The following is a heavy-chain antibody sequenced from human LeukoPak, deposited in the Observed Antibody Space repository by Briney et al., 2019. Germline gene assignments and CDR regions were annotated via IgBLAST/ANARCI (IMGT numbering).Heavy chain of an antibody. CDR1: GFTFSSYW. J-gene: IGHJ4*02. Sequence: PGGSLRLSCAASGFTFSSYWMSWVRQAPGKGLEWVANIKQDGSEKYYVDSVKGRFTISRDNAKNSLYLQMNSLRAEGTAVYYCAREGELLPLDYWGQGTLVTVSS. V-gene: IGHV3-7*01. CDR2: IKQDGSEK. CDR3: AREGELLPLDY. D-gene: IGHD1-26*01.